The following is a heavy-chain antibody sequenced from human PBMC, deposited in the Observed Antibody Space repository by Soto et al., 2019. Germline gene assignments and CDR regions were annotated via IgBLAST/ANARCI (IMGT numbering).Heavy chain of an antibody. Sequence: QLQLQESGSGLVKPSQTLSLTCAVSGGSISSGGYSWSWIRQPPGKGLEWIGYIYHSGSTYYNPSIKRRVTIAVDRSKNQFSLRLSSVSAADTAVYYCVGGIAARPLGYWGQGTLVTVSS. CDR2: IYHSGST. D-gene: IGHD6-6*01. CDR3: VGGIAARPLGY. V-gene: IGHV4-30-2*01. CDR1: GGSISSGGYS. J-gene: IGHJ4*02.